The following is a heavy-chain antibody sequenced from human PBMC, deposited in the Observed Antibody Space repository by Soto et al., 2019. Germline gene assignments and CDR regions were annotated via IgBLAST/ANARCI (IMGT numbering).Heavy chain of an antibody. D-gene: IGHD3-10*01. CDR1: GFTFTGSW. V-gene: IGHV3-74*01. Sequence: EVQVVESGGGLVQPGGSLRLSCAASGFTFTGSWMHWIRQAPGKGLVWVSRINGDGSGTSYADFVKGRFIISRDDAKNTLFLQMNGLRAEDTAVYYCARGIFGSGTANDYWGQGTLVTVSS. CDR2: INGDGSGT. J-gene: IGHJ4*02. CDR3: ARGIFGSGTANDY.